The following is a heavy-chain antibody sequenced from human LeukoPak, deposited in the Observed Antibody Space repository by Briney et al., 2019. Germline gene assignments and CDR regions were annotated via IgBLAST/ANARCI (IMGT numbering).Heavy chain of an antibody. CDR2: IYSGGST. CDR3: ARAPGDYDSSGYYYSRYYYYGMDV. CDR1: GFTVSSNY. Sequence: GGSLRLSCAASGFTVSSNYMSWVRQAPGKGLEWVSVIYSGGSTYYSDSVTGRFTISRDNSKNKLYLQMNSLRAEDTAVYYCARAPGDYDSSGYYYSRYYYYGMDVWGQGTTVTVSS. D-gene: IGHD3-22*01. V-gene: IGHV3-53*01. J-gene: IGHJ6*02.